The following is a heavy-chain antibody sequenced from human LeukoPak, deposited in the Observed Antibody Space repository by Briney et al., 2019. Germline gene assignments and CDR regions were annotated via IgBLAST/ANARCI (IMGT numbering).Heavy chain of an antibody. Sequence: GASVKVSCKASGYTFTSYYMHWVRQAPGQGRAWMGIINPSGGSTSYAQKFQGRVTMTRDTSTSTVYMELSSLSSEDTAVYYCARDDRVVASRTDAFDIWGQGTMVTVSS. CDR1: GYTFTSYY. J-gene: IGHJ3*02. CDR3: ARDDRVVASRTDAFDI. V-gene: IGHV1-46*01. CDR2: INPSGGST. D-gene: IGHD3-22*01.